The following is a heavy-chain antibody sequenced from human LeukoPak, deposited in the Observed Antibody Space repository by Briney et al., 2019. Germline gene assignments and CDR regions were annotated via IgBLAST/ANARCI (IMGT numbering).Heavy chain of an antibody. V-gene: IGHV4-59*01. D-gene: IGHD3-10*01. CDR1: GGSISSYY. Sequence: SETLSLTCTVSGGSISSYYWSWIRKPPGKGLKWMGYIYYSGSTNYNPSLKSRVTISVDTSKNQFSLKLSSVTAADTAVYYCARDKRGSGGFDYWGQGTLVTVSS. CDR2: IYYSGST. J-gene: IGHJ4*02. CDR3: ARDKRGSGGFDY.